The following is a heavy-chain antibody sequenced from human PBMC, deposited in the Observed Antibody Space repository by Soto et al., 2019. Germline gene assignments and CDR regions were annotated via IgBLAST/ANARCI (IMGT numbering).Heavy chain of an antibody. CDR3: ARDIVVVPAEARIPPSEDY. CDR1: GFTFSSYA. Sequence: GGSLRLSCAASGFTFSSYAMHWVRQAPAKGLEWVAVISYDGSNKYYADSVKGRFTISRDNSKNTLYLQMNSLRAEDTAVYYCARDIVVVPAEARIPPSEDYWGQGTLVTVSS. J-gene: IGHJ4*02. V-gene: IGHV3-30-3*01. D-gene: IGHD2-2*01. CDR2: ISYDGSNK.